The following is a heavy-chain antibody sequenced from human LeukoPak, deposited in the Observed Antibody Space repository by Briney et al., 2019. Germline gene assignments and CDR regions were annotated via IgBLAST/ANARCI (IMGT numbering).Heavy chain of an antibody. J-gene: IGHJ5*02. CDR2: LRNKVNSFTT. CDR1: GFTFSDYY. V-gene: IGHV3-72*01. Sequence: GGSLRLSCAASGFTFSDYYMDWVRQAPGKGLEWVGRLRNKVNSFTTEYAASVKGRFTISGDDSRNSLYLQMNSLRTEDTALYYCAKVTKLSAFLFDPWGQGTPVTVSS. CDR3: AKVTKLSAFLFDP. D-gene: IGHD4-11*01.